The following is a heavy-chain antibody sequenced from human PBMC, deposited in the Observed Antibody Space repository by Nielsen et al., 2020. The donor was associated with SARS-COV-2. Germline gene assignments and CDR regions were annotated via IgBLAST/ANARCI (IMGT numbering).Heavy chain of an antibody. J-gene: IGHJ6*02. D-gene: IGHD6-13*01. CDR2: ISYDGSNK. V-gene: IGHV3-30*18. CDR1: GFTFSSYG. CDR3: AKGPGIAAAGSYYYGMDV. Sequence: GGSLRLSCAASGFTFSSYGMHWVRQAPGKGLEWVAVISYDGSNKYYADSVKGRFTISRDNSKNTLYLQMNSLRAEDTAVYYCAKGPGIAAAGSYYYGMDVWGQGTTVTVSS.